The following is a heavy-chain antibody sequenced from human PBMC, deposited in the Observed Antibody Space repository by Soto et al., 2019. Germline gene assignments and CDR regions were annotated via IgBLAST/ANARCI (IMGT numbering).Heavy chain of an antibody. J-gene: IGHJ6*02. Sequence: QVQLEESGGGVVQPGRSLRLSCAASGFTFSSSVMHWVRQAPGRGLEWVAVIWSDGSKKYYADSVTGRFAISRDNSINTPYLQMRSLSAEDTAVYYCAREVLWSGDHYALDVWGQGTTVTVSS. D-gene: IGHD3-3*01. CDR3: AREVLWSGDHYALDV. CDR2: IWSDGSKK. V-gene: IGHV3-33*01. CDR1: GFTFSSSV.